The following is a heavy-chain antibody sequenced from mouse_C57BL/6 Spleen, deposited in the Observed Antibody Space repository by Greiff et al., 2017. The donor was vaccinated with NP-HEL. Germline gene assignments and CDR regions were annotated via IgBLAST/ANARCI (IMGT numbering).Heavy chain of an antibody. CDR1: GFSLTSYG. CDR2: IWSGGST. D-gene: IGHD2-1*01. J-gene: IGHJ1*03. CDR3: ARGGNFWYFDV. Sequence: QVQLQQSGPGLVQPSQSLSITCTVSGFSLTSYGVHWVRQSPGKGLEWLGVIWSGGSTDYHAAFISRLSISKDNSKSQVFFKMNSLQADDTAIYYCARGGNFWYFDVWGTGTTVTVSS. V-gene: IGHV2-2*01.